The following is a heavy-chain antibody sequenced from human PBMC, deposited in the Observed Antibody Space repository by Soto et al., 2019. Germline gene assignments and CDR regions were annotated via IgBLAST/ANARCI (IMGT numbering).Heavy chain of an antibody. Sequence: PGGSLRLSYAASGFMFSDYSMSWVRQSPAKGLEGVANIKQDGGEEDYVDSVKGRLTISRDNAKNSLYLQMNSLRAEDTAVYYCARVKYESRGPTKYRAFDLWGQGTMVTVSS. CDR2: IKQDGGEE. J-gene: IGHJ3*01. CDR1: GFMFSDYS. CDR3: ARVKYESRGPTKYRAFDL. D-gene: IGHD3-22*01. V-gene: IGHV3-7*01.